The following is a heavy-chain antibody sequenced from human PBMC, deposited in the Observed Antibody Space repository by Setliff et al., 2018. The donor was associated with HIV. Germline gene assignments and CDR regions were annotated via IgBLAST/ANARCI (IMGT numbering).Heavy chain of an antibody. V-gene: IGHV3-7*01. CDR2: IKEGGSEK. Sequence: GGSLRLSCAASGFTFSDYWMSWVRQAPGKRLEWVASIKEGGSEKYYVASVKGRFTMSRDNAKNSLYLQMNSLRADDTAVYYCARDRSGSYSFARDWGQGTLVTVSS. CDR1: GFTFSDYW. J-gene: IGHJ4*02. D-gene: IGHD1-26*01. CDR3: ARDRSGSYSFARD.